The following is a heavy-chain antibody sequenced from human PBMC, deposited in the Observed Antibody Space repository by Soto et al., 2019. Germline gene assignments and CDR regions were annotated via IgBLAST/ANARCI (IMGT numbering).Heavy chain of an antibody. D-gene: IGHD2-2*01. CDR2: ISGSGGST. J-gene: IGHJ5*02. CDR3: ANRPKYCSSTSCYDWFDP. CDR1: GFTFSSYA. Sequence: PGGSLRLSCAASGFTFSSYAMSWVRQAPGKGLEWVSAISGSGGSTYYADSVKGRFTISRDNSKNTLYLQMNSLRAEDTAVYYCANRPKYCSSTSCYDWFDPWGQGTLVTVSS. V-gene: IGHV3-23*01.